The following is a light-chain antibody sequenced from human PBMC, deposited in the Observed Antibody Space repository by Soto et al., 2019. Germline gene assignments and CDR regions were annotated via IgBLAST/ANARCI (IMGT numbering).Light chain of an antibody. Sequence: QSALTQPPSASGSPGQSVSISCTGASSDVGSYNSVSWYQQFPGKAPKLIIYEVTNRPAGVPDRFSGSKSANTASLTVSGLQAEDEADYFCSSDAGNFVVFGVGTKLTVL. V-gene: IGLV2-8*01. CDR2: EVT. CDR3: SSDAGNFVV. CDR1: SSDVGSYNS. J-gene: IGLJ2*01.